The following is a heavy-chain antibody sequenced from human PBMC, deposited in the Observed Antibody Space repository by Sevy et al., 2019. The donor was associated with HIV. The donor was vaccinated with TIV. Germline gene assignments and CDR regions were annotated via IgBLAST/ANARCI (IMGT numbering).Heavy chain of an antibody. CDR3: ARARRSGYCSSTSCPPNNFDY. V-gene: IGHV1-18*01. CDR1: GYTFTSYG. CDR2: ISAYNGNT. Sequence: ASVKVSCKASGYTFTSYGISWVRQAPGQGLEWMGWISAYNGNTNYAQKLQGRVTMTTDTSTSTAYMELRSLGSDDTAVYYCARARRSGYCSSTSCPPNNFDYWGQGTLVTVSS. J-gene: IGHJ4*02. D-gene: IGHD2-2*01.